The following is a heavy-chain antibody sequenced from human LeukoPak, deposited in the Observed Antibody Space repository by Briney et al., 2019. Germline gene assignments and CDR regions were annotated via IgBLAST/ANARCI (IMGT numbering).Heavy chain of an antibody. J-gene: IGHJ4*02. D-gene: IGHD4-17*01. CDR1: GGSFSGYY. CDR2: INHSGST. Sequence: KSSETLSLTCAVYGGSFSGYYWSWIRQPPGKGLEWIGEINHSGSTNYSPSLKSRVTISVDTSKNQFSLKLSSVTAADTAVYYCARGYGDYVAYFDYWGQGTLVTVSS. V-gene: IGHV4-34*01. CDR3: ARGYGDYVAYFDY.